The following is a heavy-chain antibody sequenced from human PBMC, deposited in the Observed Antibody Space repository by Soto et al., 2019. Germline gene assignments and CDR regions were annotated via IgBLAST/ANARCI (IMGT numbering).Heavy chain of an antibody. Sequence: QLQLQKSGPGLVKPSETLSLTCSVSGGSISISSYYWGWVRQPPGKGLEWIASMYYSGGTYYNPSLKSRATISVDKSKNQFSLKLTSATAADTAVYYCARLDRFLEYFNHWGQGTLVTVSS. CDR2: MYYSGGT. J-gene: IGHJ1*01. V-gene: IGHV4-39*01. CDR3: ARLDRFLEYFNH. D-gene: IGHD3-3*01. CDR1: GGSISISSYY.